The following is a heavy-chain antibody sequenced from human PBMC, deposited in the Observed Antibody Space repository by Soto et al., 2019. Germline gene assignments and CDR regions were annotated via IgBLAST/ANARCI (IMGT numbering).Heavy chain of an antibody. CDR2: IYYSGST. CDR1: DASISSDAYY. D-gene: IGHD4-17*01. Sequence: SETLSLTCTVSDASISSDAYYWSWIRQHPGKGLEWIGYIYYSGSTYYNPSLTSRVSISIDTSKNQFSLKLTSVTAADTAVYYCAGSPTTVVTQVDYWGRGTLVTVSS. V-gene: IGHV4-31*03. CDR3: AGSPTTVVTQVDY. J-gene: IGHJ4*02.